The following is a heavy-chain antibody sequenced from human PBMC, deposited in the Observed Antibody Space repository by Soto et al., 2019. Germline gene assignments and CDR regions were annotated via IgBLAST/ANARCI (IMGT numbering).Heavy chain of an antibody. Sequence: VPVKVCWEACGYAFTSSGSRWVRQAPGQGLEWMGWISAYNGNTNYAQNFQGRVTMTTDTSTSTAYMELRSLRSDDTAVYYCASGGTATEYWGQRTLVTV. CDR3: ASGGTATEY. J-gene: IGHJ4*02. CDR1: GYAFTSSG. CDR2: ISAYNGNT. D-gene: IGHD2-21*02. V-gene: IGHV1-18*01.